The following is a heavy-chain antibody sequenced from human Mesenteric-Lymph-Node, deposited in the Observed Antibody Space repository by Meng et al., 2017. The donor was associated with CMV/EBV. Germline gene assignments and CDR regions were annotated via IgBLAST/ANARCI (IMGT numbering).Heavy chain of an antibody. D-gene: IGHD3-3*01. CDR2: IYHSGST. J-gene: IGHJ4*02. V-gene: IGHV4-38-2*02. CDR3: ARDLVTIFGVVIMLEYIDY. Sequence: GSLRLSCAIYDGSFTNYYWGWIRQPPGKGLEWIGSIYHSGSTYYNPSLKSRVTISVDTSKNQFSLKLSSVTAADTAVYYCARDLVTIFGVVIMLEYIDYWGQGTLVTVSS. CDR1: DGSFTNYY.